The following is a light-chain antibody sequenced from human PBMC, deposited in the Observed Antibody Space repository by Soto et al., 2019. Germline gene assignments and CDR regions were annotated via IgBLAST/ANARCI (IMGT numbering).Light chain of an antibody. CDR2: GAS. CDR1: QSVPNNH. J-gene: IGKJ1*01. CDR3: QQYGSSTT. Sequence: EIVLTQSPCTLSLSPGESATLSCRASQSVPNNHVAWYQQKSGQAPRPLMFGASLRAAGVPDRFRGSGSGTDFTLTISRLEPEDFAVYHCQQYGSSTTFGQGTKVDIK. V-gene: IGKV3-20*01.